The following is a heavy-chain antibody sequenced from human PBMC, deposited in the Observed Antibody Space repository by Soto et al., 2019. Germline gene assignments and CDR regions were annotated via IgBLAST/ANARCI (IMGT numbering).Heavy chain of an antibody. J-gene: IGHJ4*02. D-gene: IGHD1-1*01. V-gene: IGHV3-33*06. CDR1: GYSITNHG. CDR3: GKDIRSGSIDY. CDR2: IWAHGTEQ. Sequence: QVRLAQSGGGVVQPGRSLTLSCAASGYSITNHGMHWVRQAQAKGLEWVALIWAHGTEQYYADSVKGRFTVPRDTSTNTVYLQMNSLRAEDTARYYCGKDIRSGSIDYWGQGTLVTVSS.